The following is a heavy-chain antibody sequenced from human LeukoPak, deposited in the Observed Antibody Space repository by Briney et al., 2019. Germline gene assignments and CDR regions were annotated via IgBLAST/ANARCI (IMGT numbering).Heavy chain of an antibody. CDR2: ISSSGSTI. CDR3: ARYGKNWYFDL. V-gene: IGHV3-11*04. D-gene: IGHD1-26*01. J-gene: IGHJ2*01. Sequence: GGAPRLSCAAPGFTLSGYYMSWIRQAPGGGVGWVSYISSSGSTIYYADSVKGRFTISRDNAKNSLYLQINSLRAEDTAVYYCARYGKNWYFDLWGRGTLVTVFS. CDR1: GFTLSGYY.